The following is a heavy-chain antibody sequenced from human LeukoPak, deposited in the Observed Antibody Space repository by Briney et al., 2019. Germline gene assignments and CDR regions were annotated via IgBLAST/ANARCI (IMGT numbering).Heavy chain of an antibody. D-gene: IGHD1-14*01. V-gene: IGHV3-21*01. CDR1: GFTFSDYS. J-gene: IGHJ3*02. Sequence: GGSLRLSCAASGFTFSDYSIKWVRQAPGKGLEWVSCISGGSGYIYYADSMKGRFTISRGNAKNSVFLQMNSLRVEDTAVYYCARVRTGTTDDDGLDIWGRRTMVTVSS. CDR2: ISGGSGYI. CDR3: ARVRTGTTDDDGLDI.